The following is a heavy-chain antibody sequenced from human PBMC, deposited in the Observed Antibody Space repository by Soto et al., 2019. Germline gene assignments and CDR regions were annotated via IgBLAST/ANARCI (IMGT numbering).Heavy chain of an antibody. D-gene: IGHD1-26*01. CDR2: ISSSSSTT. J-gene: IGHJ6*02. V-gene: IGHV3-48*02. CDR1: GFTFSRYS. CDR3: AKDGEWELLVTYRMVV. Sequence: GGSLRLSCAASGFTFSRYSMNWVRQAPGKGLEWISYISSSSSTTYYADSVKGRFTISRDNAKKSLYLQMNSLRDEATAVYFWAKDGEWELLVTYRMVVWGQRTKV.